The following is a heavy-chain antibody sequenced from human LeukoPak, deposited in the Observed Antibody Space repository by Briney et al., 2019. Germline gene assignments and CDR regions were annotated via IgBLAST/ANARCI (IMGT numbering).Heavy chain of an antibody. J-gene: IGHJ4*02. Sequence: KASETLSLTCTVSGGSISTSNYYWGWIRQPPGKGLEWIGNIFYSGSTYYSPSLRSRVTISVDTSKNQFSLNLSSVTAADTAVYYCARGVARSSKFHFSYYFDYWGQGTLVTVSS. CDR2: IFYSGST. CDR1: GGSISTSNYY. CDR3: ARGVARSSKFHFSYYFDY. V-gene: IGHV4-39*07. D-gene: IGHD6-6*01.